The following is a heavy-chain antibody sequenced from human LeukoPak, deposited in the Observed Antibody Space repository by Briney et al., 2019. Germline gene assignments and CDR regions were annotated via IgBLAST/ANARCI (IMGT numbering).Heavy chain of an antibody. J-gene: IGHJ2*01. CDR1: GGSISSGGYY. CDR2: IYYSGST. V-gene: IGHV4-31*03. Sequence: PSETLSLTCTVSGGSISSGGYYWSWIRQHPGKGLEWIGYIYYSGSTYYNPSLKSRVTISVDTSKNQFSLKLSSVTAADTAVYYCARDLGWAAAGFYWYFDLWGRGTLVTVSS. CDR3: ARDLGWAAAGFYWYFDL. D-gene: IGHD6-13*01.